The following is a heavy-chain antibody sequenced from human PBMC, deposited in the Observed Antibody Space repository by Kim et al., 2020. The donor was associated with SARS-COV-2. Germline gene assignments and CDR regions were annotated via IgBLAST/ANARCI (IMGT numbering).Heavy chain of an antibody. CDR2: GT. D-gene: IGHD2-2*01. J-gene: IGHJ6*02. Sequence: GTNYAQKFQGRVTMTRDTSISTAYMELSRLRSDDTAVYYCARVTSDYYYYGMDVWGQGTTVTVSS. V-gene: IGHV1-2*02. CDR3: ARVTSDYYYYGMDV.